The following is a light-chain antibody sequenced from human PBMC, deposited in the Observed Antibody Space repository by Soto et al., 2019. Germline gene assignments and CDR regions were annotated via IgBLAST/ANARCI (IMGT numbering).Light chain of an antibody. CDR1: QGISSY. CDR3: LQEYSYPRT. Sequence: AIRMTQSPSSLSASTGDRVTITCRASQGISSYLAWYQQKPGKAPKLLIYAASTLQSGVPSRFSGSGSGTDFTLTISCLQSEDFATYYCLQEYSYPRTFGQGTKVEVK. V-gene: IGKV1-8*01. J-gene: IGKJ1*01. CDR2: AAS.